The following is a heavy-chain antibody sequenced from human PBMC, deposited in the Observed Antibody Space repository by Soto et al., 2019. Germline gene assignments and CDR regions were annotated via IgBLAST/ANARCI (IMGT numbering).Heavy chain of an antibody. V-gene: IGHV4-59*08. CDR1: GGSISSYY. J-gene: IGHJ6*02. D-gene: IGHD3-10*01. Sequence: PSETLSLTCTVSGGSISSYYWSWIRQPPGKGLEWIGYIYYSGSTNYNPSLKSRVTISVDTSKNQFSLKLSSVTAADTAVYYCATTHYGSGSYYYYYGMDVWGQGTTVTVSS. CDR3: ATTHYGSGSYYYYYGMDV. CDR2: IYYSGST.